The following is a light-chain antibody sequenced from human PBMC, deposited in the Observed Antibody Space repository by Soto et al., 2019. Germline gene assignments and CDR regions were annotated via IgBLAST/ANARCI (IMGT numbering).Light chain of an antibody. CDR3: QQYKTYPWT. Sequence: DIQMTQSPSTLSTSVGDRVTITCRASQSISNWLAWYQQKPGKAPKLLIYDASNLESGVPSRFSGSGSGTDFTLTISSLQPDDFAYFYCQQYKTYPWTFGQGTKVEIK. J-gene: IGKJ1*01. CDR1: QSISNW. V-gene: IGKV1-5*01. CDR2: DAS.